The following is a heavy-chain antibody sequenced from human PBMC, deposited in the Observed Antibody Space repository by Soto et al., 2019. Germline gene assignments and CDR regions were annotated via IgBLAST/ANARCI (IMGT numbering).Heavy chain of an antibody. Sequence: GGSLRLSCVASGFTFSTYGINWVRQAPGKGLEWVSYISSGSGTIYQADSVKGRFTISRDNAKNSLYLQMNSLRTEDTAVYYCARGGAAAGTTFDYWGHGTLVTVSS. V-gene: IGHV3-48*01. D-gene: IGHD6-13*01. J-gene: IGHJ4*01. CDR3: ARGGAAAGTTFDY. CDR2: ISSGSGTI. CDR1: GFTFSTYG.